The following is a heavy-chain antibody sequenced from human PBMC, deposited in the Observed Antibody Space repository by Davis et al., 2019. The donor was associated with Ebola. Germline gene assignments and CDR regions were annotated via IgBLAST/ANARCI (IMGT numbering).Heavy chain of an antibody. J-gene: IGHJ5*02. CDR2: ISRESNYI. CDR1: GFSISDSS. Sequence: PGGSLRLSCAASGFSISDSSMNWVRQAPGKGLEWVSSISRESNYIYYADSVKGRFTISRDNANNSVFLQMNSLRAEDTAVYYCARDRIVVMPPATWFDPWGQGTLVTVSS. CDR3: ARDRIVVMPPATWFDP. D-gene: IGHD2-15*01. V-gene: IGHV3-21*01.